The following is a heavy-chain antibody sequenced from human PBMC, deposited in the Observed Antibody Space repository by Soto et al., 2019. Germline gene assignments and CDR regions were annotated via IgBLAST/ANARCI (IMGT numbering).Heavy chain of an antibody. CDR1: GGTFSSYT. J-gene: IGHJ2*01. Sequence: QVQLVQSGAEVKKPGSSVKVSCKASGGTFSSYTISWVRQAPGQGLEWMGRIIPTLGIANYAQKFQGRVTITANKSTSTAYMELSSLRSEDTAVYYCARGGERSSSTYWYFDLWGRGTLVTVSS. CDR2: IIPTLGIA. D-gene: IGHD6-13*01. CDR3: ARGGERSSSTYWYFDL. V-gene: IGHV1-69*02.